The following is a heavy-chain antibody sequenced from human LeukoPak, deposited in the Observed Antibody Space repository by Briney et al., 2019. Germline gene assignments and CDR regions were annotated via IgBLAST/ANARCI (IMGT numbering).Heavy chain of an antibody. D-gene: IGHD1-26*01. Sequence: GGSLRLSCAASGFTVSSNYMSWVRQAPGKGLEWVSVIYSGGSTYYADSVKGRFTISRDNSKNTLYLQMNSLRAEDTAVYYCARVGVGASTSYYFDYWGQGTLVTVSS. J-gene: IGHJ4*02. CDR2: IYSGGST. CDR1: GFTVSSNY. CDR3: ARVGVGASTSYYFDY. V-gene: IGHV3-53*01.